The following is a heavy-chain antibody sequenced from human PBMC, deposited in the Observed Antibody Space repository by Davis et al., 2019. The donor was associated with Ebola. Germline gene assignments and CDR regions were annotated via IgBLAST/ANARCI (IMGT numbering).Heavy chain of an antibody. CDR3: ARELRPSVGLLRSPQGY. CDR2: INPNSGGT. CDR1: GYTFTGYY. V-gene: IGHV1-2*06. D-gene: IGHD1-26*01. J-gene: IGHJ4*02. Sequence: ASVQVSCKASGYTFTGYYMHWVRQAPGQGLEWMGRINPNSGGTNYAQKFQGRVTMTRDTSISTVYMELTSLRSEETAVYYCARELRPSVGLLRSPQGYWGQGTLVTVSS.